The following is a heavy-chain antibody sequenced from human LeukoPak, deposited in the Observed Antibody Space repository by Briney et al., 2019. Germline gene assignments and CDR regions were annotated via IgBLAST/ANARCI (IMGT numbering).Heavy chain of an antibody. CDR2: VYYSGST. CDR1: GDSMNEYY. CDR3: ARNAGKYYRYFQH. Sequence: NPSETLSLTCTVSGDSMNEYYWSWVRQPPGQGLEWIGYVYYSGSTTYNPSLKSRVNITIDTPKNQFSLTLTSVTAADTAMYYCARNAGKYYRYFQHWGQGTVVSVSS. J-gene: IGHJ1*01. V-gene: IGHV4-59*01. D-gene: IGHD2/OR15-2a*01.